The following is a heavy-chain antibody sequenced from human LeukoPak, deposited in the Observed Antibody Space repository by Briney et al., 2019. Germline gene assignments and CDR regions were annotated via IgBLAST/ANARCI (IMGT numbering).Heavy chain of an antibody. CDR1: GFTFSSYA. V-gene: IGHV3-23*01. CDR3: AKDRSSGFYYFDY. Sequence: GGSLRLSCAASGFTFSSYAMSWVRQAPGKGLEWVSAISGSGGSTYYADSVKGRFTISRDNSKNTLYLQMNGLRAEDTAVYYCAKDRSSGFYYFDYWGQGTLVTVSS. J-gene: IGHJ4*02. CDR2: ISGSGGST. D-gene: IGHD6-19*01.